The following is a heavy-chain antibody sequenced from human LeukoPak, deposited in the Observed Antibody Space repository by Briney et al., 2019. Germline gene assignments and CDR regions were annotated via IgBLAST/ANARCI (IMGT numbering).Heavy chain of an antibody. CDR2: IYYSGST. CDR3: ARALGGFKSDSFPYNYYNYLDV. V-gene: IGHV4-59*01. J-gene: IGHJ6*03. D-gene: IGHD2-21*01. Sequence: SETLSLTCAVSGGSISSYYWSWIRQPPGQGLEWIGYIYYSGSTKYNPSLKSRVTMSVDTLKKQFSLRLSSVTAADTAVYYCARALGGFKSDSFPYNYYNYLDVWGKGTTVTVSS. CDR1: GGSISSYY.